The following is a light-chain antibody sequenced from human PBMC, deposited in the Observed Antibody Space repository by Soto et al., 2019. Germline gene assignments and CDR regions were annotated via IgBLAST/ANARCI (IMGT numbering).Light chain of an antibody. CDR2: AAS. V-gene: IGKV1-39*01. CDR3: HQSYTPTYT. Sequence: DIQMTQSPSSLSASVGDRVTITCRASQSISSYLNWYQHKSGKAPKHLVYAASSLQGGVPSRVSGSGSETDFTLTSSSLQPEDFATYYCHQSYTPTYTFGQGTNLEIK. CDR1: QSISSY. J-gene: IGKJ2*01.